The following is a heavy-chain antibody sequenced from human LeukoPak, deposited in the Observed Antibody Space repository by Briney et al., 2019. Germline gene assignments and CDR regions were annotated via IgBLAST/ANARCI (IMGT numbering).Heavy chain of an antibody. Sequence: GGSLRLSCAASGFTVSSNYMSWVRQAPGKGLEWVSSISSSSSYIYYADSEKGRFTISRDNAKNSLYLQMNSLRAEDTAVYYCARSPRNIVVVPAAPDYWGQGTLVTVSS. CDR3: ARSPRNIVVVPAAPDY. V-gene: IGHV3-21*01. CDR1: GFTVSSNY. J-gene: IGHJ4*02. CDR2: ISSSSSYI. D-gene: IGHD2-2*01.